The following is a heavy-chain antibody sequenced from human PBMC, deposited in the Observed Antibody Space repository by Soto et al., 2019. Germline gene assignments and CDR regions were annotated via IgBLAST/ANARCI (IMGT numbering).Heavy chain of an antibody. V-gene: IGHV1-18*01. Sequence: ASVKVSCKASGYTFTSYGISWVRQAPGKGLEWMGWISAYNGNTNYAQKLQGRVTMTTDTSTSTAYMEMRSLRSDDTAAYYCARGYDFGSDAFDIWGQGTMVTVSS. D-gene: IGHD4-17*01. CDR1: GYTFTSYG. CDR2: ISAYNGNT. CDR3: ARGYDFGSDAFDI. J-gene: IGHJ3*02.